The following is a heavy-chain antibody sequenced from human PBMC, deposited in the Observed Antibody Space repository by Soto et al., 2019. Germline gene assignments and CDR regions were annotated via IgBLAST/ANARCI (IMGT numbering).Heavy chain of an antibody. CDR3: AKDLRTYGSGSYQYY. CDR2: ISYDGSSK. Sequence: QVQLVESGGGVVQPGRSLRLSCAASGFSFTFSSYGMHWVRQAPGKGLEWVAVISYDGSSKYYADSVMGRFTISRDNSNSTLYLQRNSLRAEDTAVYYFAKDLRTYGSGSYQYYRVQGTLVTVSS. CDR1: GFSFTFSSYG. D-gene: IGHD3-10*01. J-gene: IGHJ4*02. V-gene: IGHV3-30*18.